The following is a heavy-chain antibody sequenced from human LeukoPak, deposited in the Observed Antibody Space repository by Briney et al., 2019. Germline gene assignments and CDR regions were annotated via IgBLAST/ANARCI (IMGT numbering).Heavy chain of an antibody. CDR1: GGSISSSHYY. D-gene: IGHD3-22*01. Sequence: PSETLSLTCSVSGGSISSSHYYWNWVRQPAGKGLEWIGRISSSGSTTYSPSLKSRVTISVDTSKNQFSLKLSSVTAADTAVYYCASYPRYYYDSSGYPYYLDYWGQGTLVTVSS. CDR3: ASYPRYYYDSSGYPYYLDY. V-gene: IGHV4-61*02. J-gene: IGHJ4*02. CDR2: ISSSGST.